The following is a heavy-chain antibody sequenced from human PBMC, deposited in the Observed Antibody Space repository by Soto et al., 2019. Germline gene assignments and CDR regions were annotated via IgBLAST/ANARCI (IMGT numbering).Heavy chain of an antibody. D-gene: IGHD4-17*01. Sequence: SVKVSCKASGGTLTHYAISWVRQAPGQGLEWMGGIIPVFKTSNYAQNFQGRLSITADESMTTAYMDLSGLRSDDTAVYYCARDDYGDYRYYYYGMDVWGQGTTVTVSS. CDR3: ARDDYGDYRYYYYGMDV. J-gene: IGHJ6*02. CDR1: GGTLTHYA. CDR2: IIPVFKTS. V-gene: IGHV1-69*13.